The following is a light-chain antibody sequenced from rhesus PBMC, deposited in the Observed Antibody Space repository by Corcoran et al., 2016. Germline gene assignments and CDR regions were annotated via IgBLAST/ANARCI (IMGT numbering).Light chain of an antibody. CDR2: YAS. CDR3: QQSSSFPYS. Sequence: EIVLTQSPAFQSVTLKEKVTITCQASQSIGSSLHWYQQKPDQSPKLLIKYASQSISGVPSRFSVSGSGTDFTLTINSLEAEDAATYYCQQSSSFPYSFGQGTKVEIK. CDR1: QSIGSS. V-gene: IGKV6-55*01. J-gene: IGKJ2*01.